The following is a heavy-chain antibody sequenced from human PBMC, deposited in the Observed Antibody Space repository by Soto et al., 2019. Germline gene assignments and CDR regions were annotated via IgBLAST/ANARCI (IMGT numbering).Heavy chain of an antibody. CDR1: GGTFSSYA. V-gene: IGHV1-69*01. Sequence: QVQLVQSGAEVKKPGSSVKVSCKASGGTFSSYAISWVRQAPGQGLEWMGGIIPIFGTANYAQKFQGRVTITADECTSTAYMELISLRSEDTAVYYCARVTMAARYTYYYYGMDVWGQGTTVTVSS. CDR2: IIPIFGTA. J-gene: IGHJ6*02. D-gene: IGHD3-16*02. CDR3: ARVTMAARYTYYYYGMDV.